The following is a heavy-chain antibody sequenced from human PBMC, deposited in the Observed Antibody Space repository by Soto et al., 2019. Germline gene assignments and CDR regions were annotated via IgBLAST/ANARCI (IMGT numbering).Heavy chain of an antibody. V-gene: IGHV4-59*01. Sequence: SETLSLTCTVSGGSISSYYWSWIRQPPGKGLEWIGYIYYSGSTNYNPSLKSRVTISVDTSKNQFSLKLSSVTAADTAVYYCAAQYYYDSRSVDYWGQGXLVTVYS. CDR3: AAQYYYDSRSVDY. CDR2: IYYSGST. D-gene: IGHD3-22*01. J-gene: IGHJ4*02. CDR1: GGSISSYY.